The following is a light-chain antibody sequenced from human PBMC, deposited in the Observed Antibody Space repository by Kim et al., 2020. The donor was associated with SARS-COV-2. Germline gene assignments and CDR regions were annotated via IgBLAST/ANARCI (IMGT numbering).Light chain of an antibody. CDR2: AAS. CDR1: QSISSY. Sequence: ASVGERVTITCRASQSISSYLNWYQQKPGKAPKLLIYAASSLQSGVPSRFSGSGSGTDFTLTISSLQPEDFATYYCQQSYSTPWTFGGGTKVDIK. J-gene: IGKJ4*01. CDR3: QQSYSTPWT. V-gene: IGKV1-39*01.